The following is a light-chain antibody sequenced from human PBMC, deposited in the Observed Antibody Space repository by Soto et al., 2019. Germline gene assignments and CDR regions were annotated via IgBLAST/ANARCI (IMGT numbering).Light chain of an antibody. CDR2: KAS. CDR1: QTISSW. Sequence: DLQMTQSPSTLSGSVGDRVTITCRASQTISSWLAWYQQKPGKASKLLIYKASTLKSGVPSRFSGSGSGTEFTLTISSLQPDEFATYYCQHYNSYSEAVGQGTKVDI. V-gene: IGKV1-5*03. J-gene: IGKJ1*01. CDR3: QHYNSYSEA.